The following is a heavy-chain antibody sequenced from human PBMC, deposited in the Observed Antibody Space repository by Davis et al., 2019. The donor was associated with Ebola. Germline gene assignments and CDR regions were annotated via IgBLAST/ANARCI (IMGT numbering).Heavy chain of an antibody. CDR1: GGSISSYY. Sequence: PSETLSLTCTVSGGSISSYYWSWIRQPPGKGLEWIGYIYYSGSTNYNPSLKSRVTISVDTSKNQFSLKLSSVTAADTAVYYCARLVNYYDSSGFLDYWGQGTLVTVSS. J-gene: IGHJ4*02. CDR2: IYYSGST. CDR3: ARLVNYYDSSGFLDY. V-gene: IGHV4-59*08. D-gene: IGHD3-22*01.